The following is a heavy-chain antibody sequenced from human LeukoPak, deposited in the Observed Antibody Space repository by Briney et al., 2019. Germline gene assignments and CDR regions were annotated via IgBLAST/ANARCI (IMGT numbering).Heavy chain of an antibody. V-gene: IGHV3-21*01. CDR3: AELGITMIGGV. D-gene: IGHD3-10*02. Sequence: GSLRLSCAASAFTFSNYNMNWVRQAPGKGLEWVSSISSSSSYIYYADSVKGRFTISRDNAKNSLYLQMNSLRAEDTAVYYCAELGITMIGGVWGKGTTVTISS. J-gene: IGHJ6*04. CDR2: ISSSSSYI. CDR1: AFTFSNYN.